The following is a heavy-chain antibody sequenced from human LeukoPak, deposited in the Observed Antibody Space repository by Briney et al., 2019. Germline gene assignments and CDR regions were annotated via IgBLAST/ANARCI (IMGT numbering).Heavy chain of an antibody. J-gene: IGHJ4*02. CDR2: ISYDGSNK. CDR1: GFTFSSYG. CDR3: ARDYSVPAALDY. V-gene: IGHV3-30*03. Sequence: PGRSLRLSCAASGFTFSSYGMHWVRQAPGKGLEWVAVISYDGSNKYYADSVKGRFTISRDNSKNTLYLQMNSLRAEDTAVYYCARDYSVPAALDYWGQGTLVTVSS. D-gene: IGHD2-2*01.